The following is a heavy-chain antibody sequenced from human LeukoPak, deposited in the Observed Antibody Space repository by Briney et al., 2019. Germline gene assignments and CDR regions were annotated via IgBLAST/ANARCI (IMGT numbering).Heavy chain of an antibody. CDR1: GGTFSGYY. CDR2: INHSGST. J-gene: IGHJ6*03. V-gene: IGHV4-34*01. D-gene: IGHD3-3*01. CDR3: ARGRGTIFGASHYYMDV. Sequence: SETLSLTCAVYGGTFSGYYWSWIRQPPGKGLEWMGEINHSGSTNYNPSLKSRVTISVDTSKNQFSLKLSSVTAADTAVYYCARGRGTIFGASHYYMDVWGKGTTVTVSS.